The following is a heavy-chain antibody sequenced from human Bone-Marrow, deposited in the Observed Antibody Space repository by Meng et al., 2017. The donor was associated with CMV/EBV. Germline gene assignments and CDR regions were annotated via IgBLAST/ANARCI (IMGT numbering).Heavy chain of an antibody. CDR3: ARDVGITSIYGGNSGTFDY. Sequence: SETLSLTCAVYGGSFSGYYWSWIRQPPGKGLEWIGEINHSGSTYYNPSLKSRVTISVDTSKNQFSLKLSSVTAADTAVYYCARDVGITSIYGGNSGTFDYWGQGTLVTFSS. CDR1: GGSFSGYY. D-gene: IGHD4-23*01. V-gene: IGHV4-34*01. J-gene: IGHJ4*02. CDR2: INHSGST.